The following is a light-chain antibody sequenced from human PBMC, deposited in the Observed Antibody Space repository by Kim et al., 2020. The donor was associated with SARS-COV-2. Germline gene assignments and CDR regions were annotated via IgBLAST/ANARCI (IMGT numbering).Light chain of an antibody. CDR2: DNN. J-gene: IGLJ3*02. Sequence: KTVTINSTRRRCRVDSNFVQWYQQRPGSVPTTLIYDNNQRPSGVPDRFSGSIDTSSNSASLTISGLKTDDEADYYCQSYDRNKHGVFGGGTQLTVL. CDR1: RCRVDSNF. V-gene: IGLV6-57*03. CDR3: QSYDRNKHGV.